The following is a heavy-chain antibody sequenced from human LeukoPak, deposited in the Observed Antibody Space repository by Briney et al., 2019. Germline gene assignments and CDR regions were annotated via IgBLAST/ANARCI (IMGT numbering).Heavy chain of an antibody. D-gene: IGHD5-24*01. V-gene: IGHV4-34*01. CDR3: AMGRRWLGIVDY. Sequence: PSETLSLTCAVYGGPFSGYYWSWIRQPPGKGLEWIGEINHSGSTNYNPSLKSRVTISVDTSKNQFSLKLSSVTAADTAVYYCAMGRRWLGIVDYWGQGTLVTVAS. CDR2: INHSGST. J-gene: IGHJ4*02. CDR1: GGPFSGYY.